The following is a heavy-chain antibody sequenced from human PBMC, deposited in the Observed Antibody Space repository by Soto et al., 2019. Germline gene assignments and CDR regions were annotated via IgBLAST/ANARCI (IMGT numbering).Heavy chain of an antibody. CDR2: IYYSGST. D-gene: IGHD2-21*02. J-gene: IGHJ6*03. Sequence: SETLSLTCTVSGGSISSYYWSWIRQPPGKGLEWIGYIYYSGSTNYNPSLKSRVTISVDTSKNQFSLKLSSVTAADTAVYDCARSLLSYCGGDCYSAHYYYYFYLDVWGKGTTVTVSS. V-gene: IGHV4-59*01. CDR3: ARSLLSYCGGDCYSAHYYYYFYLDV. CDR1: GGSISSYY.